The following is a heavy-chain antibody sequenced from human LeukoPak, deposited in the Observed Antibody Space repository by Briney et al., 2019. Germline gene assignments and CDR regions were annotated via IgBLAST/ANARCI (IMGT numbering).Heavy chain of an antibody. V-gene: IGHV3-7*01. D-gene: IGHD3-10*01. CDR2: IKQDGSEQ. Sequence: GGSLRLSCAASGFTFSSYWMSWVRQAPGKGLEWVANIKQDGSEQYYVDSVKGRFTISRDNAKNSLYLQMNSLRGEDTAVYYCARDNYYGSGSYPPLDYWGQGTLVTVSS. J-gene: IGHJ4*02. CDR3: ARDNYYGSGSYPPLDY. CDR1: GFTFSSYW.